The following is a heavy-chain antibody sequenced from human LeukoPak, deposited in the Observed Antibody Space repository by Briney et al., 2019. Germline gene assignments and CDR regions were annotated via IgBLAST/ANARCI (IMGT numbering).Heavy chain of an antibody. V-gene: IGHV3-30-3*01. J-gene: IGHJ6*02. CDR3: ARDQESGAVYYYAMDV. Sequence: PGGSLRLSCAASGFTFSSYAMHWVRQAPGKGLEWVSVISYDGSNKYYADSVKGRFTISRDNSKNTLYLQMNSLRAEDTAMYYCARDQESGAVYYYAMDVWGQGTTVIVSS. CDR1: GFTFSSYA. CDR2: ISYDGSNK. D-gene: IGHD3-3*01.